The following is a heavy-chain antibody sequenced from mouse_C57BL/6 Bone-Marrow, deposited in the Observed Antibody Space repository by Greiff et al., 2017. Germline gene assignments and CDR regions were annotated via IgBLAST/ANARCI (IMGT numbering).Heavy chain of an antibody. CDR1: GYTFTSYD. V-gene: IGHV1-85*01. J-gene: IGHJ3*01. D-gene: IGHD2-4*01. CDR3: ARRGEYDYERY. CDR2: IYPRDGST. Sequence: VQLQQSGPELVKPGASVKLSCKASGYTFTSYDINWVKQRPGQGLEWIGWIYPRDGSTKYNEKFKGKATLTVDTSSSTAYMELHSLTSEDSAVYFCARRGEYDYERYWGQGTLVTVSA.